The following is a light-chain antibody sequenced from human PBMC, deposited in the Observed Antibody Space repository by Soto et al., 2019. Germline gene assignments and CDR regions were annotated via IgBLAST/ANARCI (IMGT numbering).Light chain of an antibody. J-gene: IGKJ3*01. CDR3: QQCDKLPPA. V-gene: IGKV1-33*01. CDR1: QDIGNY. Sequence: DIQMTQSPSSLSASVGDRVTITCQASQDIGNYLNWYQQKPGKAPKLLIYDASNVETGVPSRFSGSGSETDFTFPISRVQPEYIASYYCQQCDKLPPAFGPGTKVDIK. CDR2: DAS.